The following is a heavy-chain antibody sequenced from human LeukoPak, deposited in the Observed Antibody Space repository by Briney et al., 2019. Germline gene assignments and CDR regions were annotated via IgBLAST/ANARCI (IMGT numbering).Heavy chain of an antibody. V-gene: IGHV4-59*01. Sequence: SETLSLTCTVSGGSISSYYWSWIRQPPGKGLEWIGYIHYSVDYSVCTNYNPSLKSRVTISVDTSKNQFSLKLTSVTAADTAVYYCARVGLDSHYYMDVWGKGTTVTVSS. CDR3: ARVGLDSHYYMDV. CDR2: IHYSVDYSVCT. J-gene: IGHJ6*03. CDR1: GGSISSYY. D-gene: IGHD3-16*01.